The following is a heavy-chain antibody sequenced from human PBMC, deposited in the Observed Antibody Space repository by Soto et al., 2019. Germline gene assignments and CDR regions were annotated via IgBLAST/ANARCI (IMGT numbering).Heavy chain of an antibody. J-gene: IGHJ6*02. CDR3: ARHVDSGSWYRIYYYYGMDV. CDR1: GGSISSSSYY. D-gene: IGHD6-13*01. Sequence: SETLSLTCTVSGGSISSSSYYWGWIRQPPGKGLEWIGSIYYSGSTYYNPSLKSRVTISVDTSKNQFSLKLSSVTAADTAVYYCARHVDSGSWYRIYYYYGMDVWGQGTTVTVSS. CDR2: IYYSGST. V-gene: IGHV4-39*01.